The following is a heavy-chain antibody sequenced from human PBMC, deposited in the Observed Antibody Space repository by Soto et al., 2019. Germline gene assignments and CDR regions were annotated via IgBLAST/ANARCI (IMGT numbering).Heavy chain of an antibody. D-gene: IGHD2-2*02. J-gene: IGHJ4*02. CDR3: ATDIHATWLLNS. CDR2: ISSSSSTI. CDR1: GFTFSSYS. V-gene: IGHV3-48*01. Sequence: PGGSLRLSCAASGFTFSSYSMNWVRQAPGKGLEWVSYISSSSSTIYYADSVKGRFTISRDNSKITLYLQMNSLRAEDTSLYLCATDIHATWLLNSWGQGTLVTVSS.